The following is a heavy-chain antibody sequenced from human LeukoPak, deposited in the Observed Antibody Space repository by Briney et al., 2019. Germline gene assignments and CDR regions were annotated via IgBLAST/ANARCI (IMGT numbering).Heavy chain of an antibody. Sequence: ASVKVSCKSSGYTSTSYYIHWVRQAPGQGLEWMGIINPSGGSTTYAQGFQGRVTMSSDTSTSTVYMELSSLRSEDTAVYYCARDAIENYDFWSGSYYYFDYWGQGTLVTVSS. CDR3: ARDAIENYDFWSGSYYYFDY. CDR1: GYTSTSYY. CDR2: INPSGGST. V-gene: IGHV1-46*01. J-gene: IGHJ4*02. D-gene: IGHD3-3*01.